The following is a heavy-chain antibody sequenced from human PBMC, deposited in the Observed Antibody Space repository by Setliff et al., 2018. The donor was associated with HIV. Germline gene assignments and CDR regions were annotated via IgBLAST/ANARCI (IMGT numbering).Heavy chain of an antibody. D-gene: IGHD3-22*01. V-gene: IGHV3-23*01. CDR1: GLTFSRYA. CDR3: ATPPTFYYDDTGLGYFAY. Sequence: PGGSLRLSCAASGLTFSRYAVSWVRQAPGQGLEWVSSVSGRGSDKYYADSVKGRFIISRDNSRNTLYLQMTGLRADDTAVYYCATPPTFYYDDTGLGYFAYWGQGALVTVSS. J-gene: IGHJ4*02. CDR2: VSGRGSDK.